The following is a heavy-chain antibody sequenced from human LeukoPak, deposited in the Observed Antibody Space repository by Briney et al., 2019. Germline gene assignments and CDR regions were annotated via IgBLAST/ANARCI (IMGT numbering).Heavy chain of an antibody. CDR1: GFTFSSYA. CDR3: AKGAHIVVVTALDY. CDR2: ISGTGGTT. D-gene: IGHD2-21*02. J-gene: IGHJ4*02. Sequence: AGGSLRLSCAASGFTFSSYAMSWVRQAPGKGLEWVSSISGTGGTTYYADSVKGRFTISRDNSKNTLYLQMNSLRAEDTAVYYCAKGAHIVVVTALDYWGQGTLVTVSS. V-gene: IGHV3-23*01.